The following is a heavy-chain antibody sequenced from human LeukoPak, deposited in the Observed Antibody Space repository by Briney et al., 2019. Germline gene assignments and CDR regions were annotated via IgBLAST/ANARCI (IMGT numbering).Heavy chain of an antibody. J-gene: IGHJ4*02. V-gene: IGHV4-4*02. CDR3: ARGTAAAGNFEY. D-gene: IGHD6-13*01. CDR1: GGSISSSNW. CDR2: IYHSENT. Sequence: SGTLSLTCAVSGGSISSSNWWSWVRQPPGKGLEWMGEIYHSENTNYNSSLKSRITISVDKSKNQSSLKLSSVTAADTAVYYCARGTAAAGNFEYWGQGTLVTVSS.